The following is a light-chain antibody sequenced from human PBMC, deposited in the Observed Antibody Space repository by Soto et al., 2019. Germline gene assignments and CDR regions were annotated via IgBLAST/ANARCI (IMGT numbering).Light chain of an antibody. CDR3: QQYNDWPLT. CDR1: QTISSW. Sequence: DIQMTQSPSTLSGSVGDRVTITFRASQTISSWLAWYQQKPGKVPKLLIYAASTLQSGVPSRFSGSGSGTEFTLTISSLQSEDFALYYCQQYNDWPLTFGQGTKVDIK. CDR2: AAS. J-gene: IGKJ1*01. V-gene: IGKV1-27*01.